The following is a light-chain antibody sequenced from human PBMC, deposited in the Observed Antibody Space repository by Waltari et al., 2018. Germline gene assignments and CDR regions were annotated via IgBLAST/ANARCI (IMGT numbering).Light chain of an antibody. V-gene: IGLV2-23*03. Sequence: QTALTQPASVSGSPGQSITISCAGATNNIGTYNLVSWYQQHPDKAPKLIIFEGVKRPPGVSNRFSGSKSGNTASLTISGLQTEDEADYYCCSYRGNSTFVFGGGTKLTVL. CDR1: TNNIGTYNL. CDR2: EGV. CDR3: CSYRGNSTFV. J-gene: IGLJ2*01.